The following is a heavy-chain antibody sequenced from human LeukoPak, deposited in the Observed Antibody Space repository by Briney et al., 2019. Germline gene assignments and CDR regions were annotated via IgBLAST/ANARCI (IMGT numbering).Heavy chain of an antibody. J-gene: IGHJ6*03. Sequence: SETLSLTCTVSGYSLTSGYYWGWIRPPPGKGLEWIGSIFHSGNTFYNPSLMSRVAISVDTSKNQFSLKLRSVTAADTAVYFCARGYNYVYYMDVWGKGTTVTVSS. D-gene: IGHD5-18*01. CDR3: ARGYNYVYYMDV. CDR1: GYSLTSGYY. V-gene: IGHV4-38-2*02. CDR2: IFHSGNT.